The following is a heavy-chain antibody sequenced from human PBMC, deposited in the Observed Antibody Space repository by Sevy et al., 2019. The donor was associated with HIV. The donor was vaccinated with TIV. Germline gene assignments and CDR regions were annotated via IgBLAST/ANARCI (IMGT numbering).Heavy chain of an antibody. J-gene: IGHJ6*03. CDR3: TTDLSWYYSGSGTNRLHRPGRYYMDV. Sequence: GGSLRLSCAASGFTFSNAWMSWVRQAPGKGLEWVGRIKSKTDGGTTDYAAPVKGRFTISRDDSKNTRYLQMNSLKTEETAVYYCTTDLSWYYSGSGTNRLHRPGRYYMDVWGKGTTVTVSS. V-gene: IGHV3-15*01. CDR1: GFTFSNAW. CDR2: IKSKTDGGTT. D-gene: IGHD3-10*01.